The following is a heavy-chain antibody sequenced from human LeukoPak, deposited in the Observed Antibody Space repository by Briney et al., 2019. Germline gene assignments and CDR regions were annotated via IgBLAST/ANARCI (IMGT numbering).Heavy chain of an antibody. V-gene: IGHV3-23*01. J-gene: IGHJ3*02. CDR1: GFIFSSYA. CDR3: AKDTAGELGFDI. D-gene: IGHD1-26*01. Sequence: GGSLRLSCAASGFIFSSYAMSWVRQAPGKGLEWVSGISGSGGGTYYADSAKGRFTISRDNSKSTLYLQMNSVRAEDTDVYYCAKDTAGELGFDIWGQGTMVTVSS. CDR2: ISGSGGGT.